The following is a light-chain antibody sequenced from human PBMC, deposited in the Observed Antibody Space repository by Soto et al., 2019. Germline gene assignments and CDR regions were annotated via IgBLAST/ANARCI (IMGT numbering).Light chain of an antibody. Sequence: DIQMTQSPSSLSASVGDRVTITCRARQGSRNDLGGYQQRPGKAPKRLIYLASILQSGLPSRFSGSGSGTEFTLTISSLQPEDFETYYCLQHNSYPLTFGPGTKVAIQ. V-gene: IGKV1-17*01. CDR3: LQHNSYPLT. J-gene: IGKJ3*01. CDR1: QGSRND. CDR2: LAS.